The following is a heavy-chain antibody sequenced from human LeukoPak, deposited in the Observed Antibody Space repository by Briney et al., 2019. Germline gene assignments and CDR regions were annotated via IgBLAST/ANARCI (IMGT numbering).Heavy chain of an antibody. V-gene: IGHV3-30*04. CDR3: ARDVGYFDY. Sequence: GGSLRLSCAASGFTFSSYAMHWVRQASGKGLEWVAVISYDGSNKYYADSVKGRFTISRDNSKNTLYLQMNSLRAEDTAVYYCARDVGYFDYWGQGTLVTVSS. J-gene: IGHJ4*02. CDR2: ISYDGSNK. D-gene: IGHD1-26*01. CDR1: GFTFSSYA.